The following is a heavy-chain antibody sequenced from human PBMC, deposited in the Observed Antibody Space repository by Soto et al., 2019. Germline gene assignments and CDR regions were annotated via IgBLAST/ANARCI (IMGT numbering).Heavy chain of an antibody. CDR1: GYSFTSYW. Sequence: PGESLKISCKGSGYSFTSYWISWVRQMPGKGLEWMGRIDPSDSYTNYSPSFQGHVTISADKSISTAYLQWSSLKASDTAMYYCARPPLPDDILLSGRGMDLWDQGSTVTVSS. V-gene: IGHV5-10-1*01. CDR2: IDPSDSYT. J-gene: IGHJ6*02. CDR3: ARPPLPDDILLSGRGMDL. D-gene: IGHD3-9*01.